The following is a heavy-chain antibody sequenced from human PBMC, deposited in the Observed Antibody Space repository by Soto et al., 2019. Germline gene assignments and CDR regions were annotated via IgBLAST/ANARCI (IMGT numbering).Heavy chain of an antibody. Sequence: EVQLVQSGAEVKKPGESLQISCKGSGYSFASYYIAWVRQMPGKGLEWMGIIYPGDSDTTYSPSFQGQVTMSADKSITTAYLQWSSLKASDTAMYYCASRSSSSVFDGTGGSGWYVFDSWGQGTLISVSS. V-gene: IGHV5-51*03. J-gene: IGHJ4*02. CDR3: ASRSSSSVFDGTGGSGWYVFDS. D-gene: IGHD6-19*01. CDR1: GYSFASYY. CDR2: IYPGDSDT.